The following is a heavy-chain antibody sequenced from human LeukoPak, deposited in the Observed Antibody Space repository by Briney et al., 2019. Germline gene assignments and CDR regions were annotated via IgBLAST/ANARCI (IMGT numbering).Heavy chain of an antibody. CDR1: GFTFSSYN. Sequence: GGSLRLSCAASGFTFSSYNMNWVRQAPGKGLEWVSSISSSSSYIYYADSVKGRFTISRDNAKNSLYLQMNSLRAEDTAVYYCARGDSSSWYYSDYWGQGTLVTVSS. CDR2: ISSSSSYI. D-gene: IGHD6-13*01. V-gene: IGHV3-21*01. J-gene: IGHJ4*02. CDR3: ARGDSSSWYYSDY.